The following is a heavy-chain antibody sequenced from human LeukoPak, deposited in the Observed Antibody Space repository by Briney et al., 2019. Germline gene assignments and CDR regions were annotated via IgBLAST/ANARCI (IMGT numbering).Heavy chain of an antibody. CDR1: GGSFSGYY. V-gene: IGHV4-34*01. CDR3: ARGHVVVVADYFDY. D-gene: IGHD2-15*01. CDR2: INHSGST. Sequence: PSETLSLTCAVDGGSFSGYYWSWIRQPPGKGLEWIGEINHSGSTNYNPSLKSRVTISVDTSKNQFSLKLSSVTAADTAVYYCARGHVVVVADYFDYWGQGTLVTVSS. J-gene: IGHJ4*02.